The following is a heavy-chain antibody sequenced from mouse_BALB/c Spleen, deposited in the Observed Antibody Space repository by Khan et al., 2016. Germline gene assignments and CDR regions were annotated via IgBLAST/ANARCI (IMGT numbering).Heavy chain of an antibody. Sequence: EVKLEESGGGLVQPGGSMKLSCVASGFTFSNYWMNWVRQSPEKGLEWVAEIRLKSNNYATHYAESVKGRFTISRDDSKSSVYLQMNNLRAEDTGISYCTILDYYYAMDYWGQGTSVTVSS. CDR3: TILDYYYAMDY. D-gene: IGHD2-13*01. CDR2: IRLKSNNYAT. CDR1: GFTFSNYW. V-gene: IGHV6-6*02. J-gene: IGHJ4*01.